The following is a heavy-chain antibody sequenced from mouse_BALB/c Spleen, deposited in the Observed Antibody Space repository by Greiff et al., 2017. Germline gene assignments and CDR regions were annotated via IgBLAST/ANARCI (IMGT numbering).Heavy chain of an antibody. D-gene: IGHD1-1*01. Sequence: EVQLQQSGPELVKPGASVKMSCKASGYTFTSYVMHWVKQKPGQGLEWIGYINPYNDGTKYNEKFKGKATLTSDKSSSTAYMELSSLTSEDSAVYYCARWGCYGGYAMDYWGQGTSVTVSS. J-gene: IGHJ4*01. V-gene: IGHV1-14*01. CDR3: ARWGCYGGYAMDY. CDR2: INPYNDGT. CDR1: GYTFTSYV.